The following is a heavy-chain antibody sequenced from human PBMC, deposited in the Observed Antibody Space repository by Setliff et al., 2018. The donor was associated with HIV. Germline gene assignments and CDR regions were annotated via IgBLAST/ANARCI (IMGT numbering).Heavy chain of an antibody. CDR2: IKQDGREQ. CDR3: ARVRCGSTDCH. Sequence: RRGVLKISCAVSGFTFSNYWWSWLRQAPGKGLEWVANIKQDGREQNYVDSVKGRFTISRDNAKNSLYLQMNSLRAEDTAVYYCARVRCGSTDCHWGPGTLVTVSS. D-gene: IGHD2-2*01. V-gene: IGHV3-7*03. CDR1: GFTFSNYW. J-gene: IGHJ4*02.